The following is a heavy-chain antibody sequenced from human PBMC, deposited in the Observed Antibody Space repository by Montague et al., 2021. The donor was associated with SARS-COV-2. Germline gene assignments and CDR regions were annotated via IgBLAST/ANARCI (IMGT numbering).Heavy chain of an antibody. Sequence: SLRLSCAASGFTFSSYEMNWVRQAPGKGLEWVSYISSSGSTIYYADSVKGRFTISRDNAKNSLYLQMNSLRAEDTAVYYCARGGTYYDFWSGYYNYYYDRDVWGQGTPVTVSS. D-gene: IGHD3-3*01. CDR3: ARGGTYYDFWSGYYNYYYDRDV. V-gene: IGHV3-48*03. CDR1: GFTFSSYE. CDR2: ISSSGSTI. J-gene: IGHJ6*02.